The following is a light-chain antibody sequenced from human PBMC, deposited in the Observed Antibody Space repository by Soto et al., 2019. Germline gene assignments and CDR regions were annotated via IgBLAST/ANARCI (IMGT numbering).Light chain of an antibody. V-gene: IGKV3-20*01. Sequence: VLTQSPGPLSLSPGERTTLSCRASQNIRGNELAWYQQRPGQPPRLLIYRGSSRAPGIPDRFSGRGSGTEFTLHISRLEPEDFAVYYFQDYGTSAPWTFGQGTRVEIK. CDR1: QNIRGNE. J-gene: IGKJ1*01. CDR2: RGS. CDR3: QDYGTSAPWT.